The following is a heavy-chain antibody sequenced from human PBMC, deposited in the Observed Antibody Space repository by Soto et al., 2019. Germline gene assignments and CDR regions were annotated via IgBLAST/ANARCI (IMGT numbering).Heavy chain of an antibody. J-gene: IGHJ5*02. CDR1: GFSFNSYA. Sequence: EVQLLESGGGLVQPGGSLILACAASGFSFNSYAMFWVRQAPGKGLEWVSVISARGGSSYFADSGKGRFPISRDNSKNVLSLEMNNLRAEDTATYCCAKGSIEYSASVDRWGQGTLVLVSS. CDR3: AKGSIEYSASVDR. V-gene: IGHV3-23*01. D-gene: IGHD5-12*01. CDR2: ISARGGSS.